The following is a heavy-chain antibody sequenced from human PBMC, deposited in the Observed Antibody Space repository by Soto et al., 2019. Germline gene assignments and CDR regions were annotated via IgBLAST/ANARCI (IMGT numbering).Heavy chain of an antibody. V-gene: IGHV3-23*01. D-gene: IGHD5-12*01. CDR2: ISGSGGST. J-gene: IGHJ6*02. CDR1: GFTFSSYA. CDR3: TKSLYSASLPYYYYGMDV. Sequence: GGSLRLSCAASGFTFSSYAMSWVRQAPGKGLEWVSSISGSGGSTYYADSVKGRFTISRDNTKNTLYLKMNSLRAEDTAVYYCTKSLYSASLPYYYYGMDVWGQGTTVTVSS.